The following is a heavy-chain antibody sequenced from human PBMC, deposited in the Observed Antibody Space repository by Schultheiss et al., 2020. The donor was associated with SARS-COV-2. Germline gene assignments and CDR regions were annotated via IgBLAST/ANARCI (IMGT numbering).Heavy chain of an antibody. CDR3: ARGMFSILDV. V-gene: IGHV4-59*01. D-gene: IGHD3-10*02. J-gene: IGHJ6*02. CDR1: GYSFSSSHY. Sequence: SETLSLTCTVSGYSFSSSHYWGWIRQPPGKGLEWIGYIYNSGSTNYNPSLKSRVTIPVDTSKNQFFLKLTSVTAADTAVYYCARGMFSILDVWGQGTTVTVSS. CDR2: IYNSGST.